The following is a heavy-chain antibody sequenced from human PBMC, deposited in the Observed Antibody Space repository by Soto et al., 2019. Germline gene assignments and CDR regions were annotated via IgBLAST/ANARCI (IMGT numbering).Heavy chain of an antibody. V-gene: IGHV3-21*01. CDR1: GFTFSSYS. CDR3: ARPITGTTAPDY. CDR2: IISSSSYI. D-gene: IGHD1-7*01. Sequence: GGSLRLSCAASGFTFSSYSMNWVRQAPGKGLEWVSSIISSSSYIYYADSVKGRFTISRDNAKNSLYLQMNSLRAEDTAVYYCARPITGTTAPDYWGRGTLVTVSS. J-gene: IGHJ4*02.